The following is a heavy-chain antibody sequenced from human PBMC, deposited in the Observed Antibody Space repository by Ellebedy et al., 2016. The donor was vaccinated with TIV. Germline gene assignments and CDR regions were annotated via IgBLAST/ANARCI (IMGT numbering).Heavy chain of an antibody. D-gene: IGHD3-3*02. CDR2: INPHVGTT. Sequence: AASVKVSCKASGYTFTSYFMHWVRQAPGQGLAWMGIINPHVGTTTYSQTFQGRVTMTRDTSTSTVYMELSSLTSEDTAVYYCAREAILVSEEAFPVSMNCWGQGTLVTVSS. J-gene: IGHJ4*02. V-gene: IGHV1-46*01. CDR1: GYTFTSYF. CDR3: AREAILVSEEAFPVSMNC.